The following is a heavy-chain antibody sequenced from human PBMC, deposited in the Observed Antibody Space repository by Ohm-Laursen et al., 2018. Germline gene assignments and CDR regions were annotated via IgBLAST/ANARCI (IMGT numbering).Heavy chain of an antibody. J-gene: IGHJ4*02. D-gene: IGHD5/OR15-5a*01. CDR1: GFPFSDYG. CDR3: AGSTRLDY. V-gene: IGHV3-11*01. Sequence: SLRLSCTASGFPFSDYGMNWVRQAPEKGLEWVSNIGGSDSAIYYADSVKGRFTVSRDNAKNSLYLQMDSLRAEDTAVYYCAGSTRLDYWGRGTLVSVSS. CDR2: IGGSDSAI.